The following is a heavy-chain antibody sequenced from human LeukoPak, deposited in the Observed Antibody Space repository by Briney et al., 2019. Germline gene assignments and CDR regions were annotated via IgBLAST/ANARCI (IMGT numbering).Heavy chain of an antibody. V-gene: IGHV1-18*01. CDR2: ISAYNGDT. D-gene: IGHD6-19*01. CDR3: ARGQWLREYDY. Sequence: ASVKVSCKASVYTFTSYGISWVRQAPRQGLEWMGWISAYNGDTNYAQKLQGRVTMTTDTSTSTAYMELRSLRTDDTAVYYSARGQWLREYDYWGQGTLVTVSS. J-gene: IGHJ4*02. CDR1: VYTFTSYG.